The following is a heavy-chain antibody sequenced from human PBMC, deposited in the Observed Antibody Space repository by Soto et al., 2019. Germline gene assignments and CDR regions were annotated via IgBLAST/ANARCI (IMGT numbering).Heavy chain of an antibody. CDR1: GDSIKTETW. CDR3: ARVPGP. Sequence: PSETLSLTCAVSGDSIKTETWWSWLRQLPGTGLEWIGEIKHTGDANANPALRSRVSMSVDRTKNQFFLDLSSVTAADTAVYYCARVPGPWGQGTLVTVSS. D-gene: IGHD3-10*01. J-gene: IGHJ5*02. V-gene: IGHV4-4*02. CDR2: IKHTGDA.